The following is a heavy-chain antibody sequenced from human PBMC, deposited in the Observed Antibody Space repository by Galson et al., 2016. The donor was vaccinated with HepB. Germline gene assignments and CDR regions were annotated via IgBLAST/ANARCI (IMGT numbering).Heavy chain of an antibody. J-gene: IGHJ6*02. Sequence: SVKVSCKASGGTFSSFHINWVRQAPGQGLEWMGGIIPIFGSSNYAQRFQDRVTINADESTSTAYMELSSLRSEDTAVYYCAKARNSGRHGNYGMDVWGQGTTVTVSS. D-gene: IGHD3-10*01. V-gene: IGHV1-69*13. CDR1: GGTFSSFH. CDR3: AKARNSGRHGNYGMDV. CDR2: IIPIFGSS.